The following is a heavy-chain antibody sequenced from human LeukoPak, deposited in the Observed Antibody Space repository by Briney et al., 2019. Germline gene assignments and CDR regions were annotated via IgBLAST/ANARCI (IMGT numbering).Heavy chain of an antibody. J-gene: IGHJ4*02. Sequence: SETLSLTCTVSGGSISSYYWSWIRQPPGKGLEWIGYIYYSGSTNYNPSLKSRVTILVEKSKNKFSLKLRSVTAADTAVYYCARVTGYRIEDYFDYWGQGTLVTVSS. V-gene: IGHV4-59*01. CDR3: ARVTGYRIEDYFDY. CDR2: IYYSGST. CDR1: GGSISSYY. D-gene: IGHD6-13*01.